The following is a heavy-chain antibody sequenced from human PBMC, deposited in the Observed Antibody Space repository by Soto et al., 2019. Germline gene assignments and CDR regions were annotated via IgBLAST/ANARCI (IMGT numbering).Heavy chain of an antibody. CDR2: ISGSGGST. V-gene: IGHV3-23*01. D-gene: IGHD6-13*01. Sequence: GSLRLSCAASGFTSSTYAMSWVRQAPGKGLEWVSAISGSGGSTYYADSVKGRFTISRDNSINTLYLQVNSLRAEDTAIYYCAKVGTTEQQLVLGPRGYYMGVWGRGTTVTVSS. J-gene: IGHJ6*03. CDR1: GFTSSTYA. CDR3: AKVGTTEQQLVLGPRGYYMGV.